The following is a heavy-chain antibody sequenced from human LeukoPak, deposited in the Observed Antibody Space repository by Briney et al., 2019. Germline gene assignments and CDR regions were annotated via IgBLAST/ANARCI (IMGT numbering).Heavy chain of an antibody. CDR2: INPSGGST. V-gene: IGHV1-46*01. CDR3: ATGRYYYYMDV. Sequence: ASVKVSCKASGYTFTSYYMHWVRQAPGQGREWMGIINPSGGSTSYAQKFQGRVTMTEDTSTDTAYMELSSLRSEDTAVYYCATGRYYYYMDVWGKGTTVTISS. J-gene: IGHJ6*03. D-gene: IGHD1-14*01. CDR1: GYTFTSYY.